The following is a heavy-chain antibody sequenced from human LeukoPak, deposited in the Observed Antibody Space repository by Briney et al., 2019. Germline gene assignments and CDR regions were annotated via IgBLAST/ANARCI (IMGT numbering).Heavy chain of an antibody. Sequence: GGSLRLSCAASGFTVSSSHMTWVRQAVGKGSGWVSFIYSGGDTSYADSVKGRFTISRDNSKNTLYLQMNSLRAEDTAVYYCARVYNYVLDYWGQGTLGTVSS. CDR3: ARVYNYVLDY. D-gene: IGHD3-10*02. J-gene: IGHJ4*02. CDR1: GFTVSSSH. V-gene: IGHV3-53*01. CDR2: IYSGGDT.